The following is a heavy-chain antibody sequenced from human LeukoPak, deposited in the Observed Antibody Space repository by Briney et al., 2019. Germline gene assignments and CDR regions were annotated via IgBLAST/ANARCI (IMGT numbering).Heavy chain of an antibody. V-gene: IGHV1-2*02. J-gene: IGHJ4*02. D-gene: IGHD6-6*01. CDR2: INPNSGGT. Sequence: ASVKVSCKASGYTFTGYYMHWVRQAPGQGLEWMGWINPNSGGTNYAQKFQGRVTMTRDTSISTAYMELSRLRSDDTAVYYCARSGVKVAARPGYFDYWGQGTLVTVSS. CDR1: GYTFTGYY. CDR3: ARSGVKVAARPGYFDY.